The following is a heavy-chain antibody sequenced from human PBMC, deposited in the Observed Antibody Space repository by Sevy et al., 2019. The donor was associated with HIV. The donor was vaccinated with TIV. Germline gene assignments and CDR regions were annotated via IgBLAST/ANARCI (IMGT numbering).Heavy chain of an antibody. CDR3: ARDRCTITSCYEGNWFDP. CDR1: GFTFSSYS. Sequence: RGYLRLSCAASGFTFSSYSMNWVRQAPGKGLEWVSSISGLSNYIYYADSVKGRFTISRDNAKNSLYLQMNSLRAEDTAVHYCARDRCTITSCYEGNWFDPWGQGTLVLVSS. J-gene: IGHJ5*02. D-gene: IGHD2-2*01. CDR2: ISGLSNYI. V-gene: IGHV3-21*01.